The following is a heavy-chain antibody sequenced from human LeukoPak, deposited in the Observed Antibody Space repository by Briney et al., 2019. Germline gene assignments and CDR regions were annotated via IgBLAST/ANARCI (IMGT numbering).Heavy chain of an antibody. CDR3: ARHSYGSSGYSNWFDP. J-gene: IGHJ5*02. CDR2: INHSGST. CDR1: GGSFSGYY. V-gene: IGHV4-34*01. Sequence: SETLSLTCAVYGGSFSGYYWSWIRQPPGKGLEWIGEINHSGSTNYNPSLKSRLNISVDTSKNQFSLKLSSVTAADTAVYYCARHSYGSSGYSNWFDPWGQGTLVTVSS. D-gene: IGHD3-22*01.